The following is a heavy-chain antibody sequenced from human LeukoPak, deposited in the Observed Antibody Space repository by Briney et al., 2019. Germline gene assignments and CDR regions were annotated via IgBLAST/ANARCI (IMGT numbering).Heavy chain of an antibody. D-gene: IGHD5-24*01. CDR1: GFTFSSYA. CDR3: ARDRLGWLQPDY. J-gene: IGHJ4*02. V-gene: IGHV3-30-3*01. Sequence: GGSLRVSCAASGFTFSSYAMHWVRQAPGKGLEWVAVISYDGSNKYYADSVKGRFTISRDNSKNTLYLQMNSLRAEDTAVYYCARDRLGWLQPDYWGQGTLVTVSS. CDR2: ISYDGSNK.